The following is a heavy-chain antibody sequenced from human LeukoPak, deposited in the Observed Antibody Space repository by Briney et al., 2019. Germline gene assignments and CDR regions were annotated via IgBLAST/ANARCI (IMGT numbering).Heavy chain of an antibody. D-gene: IGHD6-19*01. J-gene: IGHJ4*02. CDR3: ARALYVAGGDYFDY. V-gene: IGHV4-59*08. Sequence: SETLSLTCTVSGGSISSYYWSWIRQPPGKGLEWIGYIYYSGSTYYNPSLKSRVTISVDTSKNQFSLKLSSVTAADTAVYYCARALYVAGGDYFDYWGRGTLVTVSS. CDR1: GGSISSYY. CDR2: IYYSGST.